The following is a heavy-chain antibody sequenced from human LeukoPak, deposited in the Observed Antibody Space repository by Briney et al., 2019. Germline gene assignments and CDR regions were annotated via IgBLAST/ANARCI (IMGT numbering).Heavy chain of an antibody. CDR1: GFTFSGSA. CDR2: IRSKANSYAT. J-gene: IGHJ6*03. Sequence: GGSLRLSCAASGFTFSGSAMHWVRQASGKGLEWVGRIRSKANSYATAYAASVKGRFTISRDDSKNTAYLQMNSLKTEDTAVYYCTRRDIVVVPAAAAKNDYYYYMDVWGKGTTVTVSS. D-gene: IGHD2-2*01. V-gene: IGHV3-73*01. CDR3: TRRDIVVVPAAAAKNDYYYYMDV.